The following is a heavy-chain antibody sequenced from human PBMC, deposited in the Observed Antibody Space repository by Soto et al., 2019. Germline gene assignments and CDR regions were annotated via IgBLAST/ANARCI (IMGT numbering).Heavy chain of an antibody. V-gene: IGHV4-30-4*01. J-gene: IGHJ6*02. D-gene: IGHD4-17*01. CDR1: GGSISSGDYY. Sequence: PSETLSLTCSVSGGSISSGDYYWSWIRQPPGKGLEWIGYIYYSGSTYYNPSLKSRITISVDTSKNQFSLKLSSVTAADTAVYYCARHPYGDYVGYYYGMDVWGQGTTVTVSS. CDR2: IYYSGST. CDR3: ARHPYGDYVGYYYGMDV.